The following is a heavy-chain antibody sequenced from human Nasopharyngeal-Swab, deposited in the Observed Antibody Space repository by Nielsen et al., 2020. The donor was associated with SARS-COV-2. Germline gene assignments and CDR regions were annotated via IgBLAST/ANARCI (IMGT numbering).Heavy chain of an antibody. CDR3: ARDRLDYDFWSAYFMDV. CDR1: GSTSNTIN. Sequence: GGPLRSPCEASGSTSNTINFNWARQAPGKGLEWVPSISSSSSYIYNADPVKGRFTTPRDNTKNSLYLQMNSLRAKDTAVYYCARDRLDYDFWSAYFMDVWGQETTVTVSS. D-gene: IGHD3-3*01. V-gene: IGHV3-21*01. CDR2: ISSSSSYI. J-gene: IGHJ6*02.